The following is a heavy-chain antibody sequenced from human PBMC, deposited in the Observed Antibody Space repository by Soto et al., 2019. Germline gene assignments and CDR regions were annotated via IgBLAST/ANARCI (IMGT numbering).Heavy chain of an antibody. CDR2: IKSKIDAETT. CDR1: GFTFNKAW. CDR3: TTPPGMAPASYLYYGIDV. Sequence: LRLSFAGSGFTFNKAWMNWVHQSPWKGLEGGGRIKSKIDAETTDYAAPVKVRFTISRDDAENTLYLQMNSMTSEDTAVYYCTTPPGMAPASYLYYGIDVWGQGTTVTVSS. D-gene: IGHD3-10*01. V-gene: IGHV3-15*01. J-gene: IGHJ6*02.